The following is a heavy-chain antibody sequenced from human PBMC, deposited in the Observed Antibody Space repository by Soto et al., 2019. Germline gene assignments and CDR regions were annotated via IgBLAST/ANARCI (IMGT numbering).Heavy chain of an antibody. V-gene: IGHV3-23*01. D-gene: IGHD3-10*01. Sequence: GGSLRLSCAASGFTFSSYAMSWVRQAPGKGLEWVSAISGSGGSKYYANTVKGRFTISSDNSKNTLYLQMNSLRAEDTAVYYCAKRGRGRIGGAFDIWGQGTMVTVSS. CDR2: ISGSGGSK. CDR3: AKRGRGRIGGAFDI. J-gene: IGHJ3*02. CDR1: GFTFSSYA.